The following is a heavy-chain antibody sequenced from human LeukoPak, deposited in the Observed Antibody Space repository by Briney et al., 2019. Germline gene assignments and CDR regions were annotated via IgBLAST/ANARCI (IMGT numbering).Heavy chain of an antibody. CDR1: GYTFTSNH. CDR2: INPSGGST. J-gene: IGHJ5*02. CDR3: AREDCSSTINVYCWFDP. D-gene: IGHD2-2*01. Sequence: ASVKVSCKASGYTFTSNHIHWVRQAPGQGLEWMGIINPSGGSTSYAQKFQGRVTMTRDTSTSTVYMELSSLRSEDTAVYYCAREDCSSTINVYCWFDPWGQGTLVTVSS. V-gene: IGHV1-46*01.